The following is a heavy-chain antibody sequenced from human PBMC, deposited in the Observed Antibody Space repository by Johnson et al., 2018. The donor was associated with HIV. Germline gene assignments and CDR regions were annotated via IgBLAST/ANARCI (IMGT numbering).Heavy chain of an antibody. CDR2: ISYDGSNK. CDR3: AKEQSVVVIGIGAFDI. CDR1: GFTFSSYD. D-gene: IGHD3-22*01. Sequence: QMMLVESGGGVVQPGRSLRLSCAASGFTFSSYDMHWVRQAPGKGMDWVALISYDGSNKYYADSVKGRFTISRDNSKNTLYLQMNSLRAEDTAVYYCAKEQSVVVIGIGAFDIWGQGTMVTVSS. V-gene: IGHV3-30*18. J-gene: IGHJ3*02.